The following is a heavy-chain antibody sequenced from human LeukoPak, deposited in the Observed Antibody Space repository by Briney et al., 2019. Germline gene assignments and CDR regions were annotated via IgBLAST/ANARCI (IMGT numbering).Heavy chain of an antibody. V-gene: IGHV1-2*02. J-gene: IGHJ5*02. D-gene: IGHD6-13*01. CDR3: ARGSSNARGVNWFDP. CDR2: INPNSGGT. CDR1: GYTFTGYY. Sequence: GESLKVSCKASGYTFTGYYMHWVRQAPGQGLEWMGWINPNSGGTNYAQKFQGRVTMTRDTSISTAYMDLSRLRSDDTAVYYCARGSSNARGVNWFDPWGQGTLVTVSS.